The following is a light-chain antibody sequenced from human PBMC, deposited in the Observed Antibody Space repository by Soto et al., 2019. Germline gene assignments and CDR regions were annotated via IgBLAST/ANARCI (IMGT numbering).Light chain of an antibody. CDR2: DVS. Sequence: QSALTQPASVSGSPVQSITISCTGTSSDVGGYNYVSWYQQHPGKAPKLMIYDVSNRPSGVSNRFSGAKSGNTAALTISGLQAEDEADYYCSSYTSSSTRLFGGGTKLTVL. CDR3: SSYTSSSTRL. J-gene: IGLJ2*01. CDR1: SSDVGGYNY. V-gene: IGLV2-14*01.